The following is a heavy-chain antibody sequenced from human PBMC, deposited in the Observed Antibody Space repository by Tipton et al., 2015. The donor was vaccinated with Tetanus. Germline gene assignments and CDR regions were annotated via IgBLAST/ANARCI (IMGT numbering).Heavy chain of an antibody. V-gene: IGHV3-23*03. CDR3: AKIFGSGISYNYLKY. J-gene: IGHJ4*02. Sequence: SLRLSCAASGFTFSRYAMSWVRQAPGKGLAWVSFIYGDGTTTYYADSVKGRFTISRDNSRNTLYLQMNSLRAEDTAIYFCAKIFGSGISYNYLKYWGQGILVPVSS. D-gene: IGHD3-10*01. CDR2: IYGDGTTT. CDR1: GFTFSRYA.